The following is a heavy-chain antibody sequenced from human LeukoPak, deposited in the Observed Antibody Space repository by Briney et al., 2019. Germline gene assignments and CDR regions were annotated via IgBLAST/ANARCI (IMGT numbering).Heavy chain of an antibody. CDR2: INAGNGNT. V-gene: IGHV1-3*01. Sequence: EASVKVSCKASGYTFTSYAMHWVRQAPGQRLEWMGWINAGNGNTKYSQKFQGRVTITRDTSASTAYMELSSLRSEDTAVYYCARVRDSGGRSAAFDPWGQGTLVTVSS. D-gene: IGHD2-15*01. J-gene: IGHJ5*02. CDR3: ARVRDSGGRSAAFDP. CDR1: GYTFTSYA.